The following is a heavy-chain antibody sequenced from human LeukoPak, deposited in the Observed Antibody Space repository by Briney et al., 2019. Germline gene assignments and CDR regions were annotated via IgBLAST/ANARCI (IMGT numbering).Heavy chain of an antibody. CDR2: ISSSGSTI. CDR1: GFTFSSYE. Sequence: GGSLRLSCAASGFTFSSYEMNWVRQAPGKGLEWVSYISSSGSTIYYADSVKGRFTISRDNAKNSLYLQMNSLRAEDTAVYYCARGGSVVVTPYYCMDVWGKGTTVTISS. D-gene: IGHD2-2*01. CDR3: ARGGSVVVTPYYCMDV. J-gene: IGHJ6*03. V-gene: IGHV3-48*03.